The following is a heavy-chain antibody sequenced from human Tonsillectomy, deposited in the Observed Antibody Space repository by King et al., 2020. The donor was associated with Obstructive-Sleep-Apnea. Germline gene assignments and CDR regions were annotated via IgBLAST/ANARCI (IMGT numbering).Heavy chain of an antibody. Sequence: VQLVESGGGVVQPGRSLRLSCAASGFTFSSYAMHWVRQAPGKGLEGVAVISYDGSNKYYADSVKGRFTISRDNSKNTLYLQMNSLRAEDTAVYYCARGQGQQLASYYGMDVWGQGTTVTVSS. D-gene: IGHD6-13*01. J-gene: IGHJ6*02. CDR2: ISYDGSNK. CDR3: ARGQGQQLASYYGMDV. CDR1: GFTFSSYA. V-gene: IGHV3-30-3*01.